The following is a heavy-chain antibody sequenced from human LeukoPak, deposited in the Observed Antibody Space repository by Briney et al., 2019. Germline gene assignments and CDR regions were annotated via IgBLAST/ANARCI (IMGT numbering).Heavy chain of an antibody. Sequence: GRSLRLSCAASGFTFSSYGMHWVRQAPGKGLEWVSYISSSSSTIYYADSVKGRFTISRDNAKNTLYLQMNSLRAEDTAVYYCARGVQLERLSFVYFDYWGQGTLVTVSS. D-gene: IGHD1-1*01. CDR3: ARGVQLERLSFVYFDY. V-gene: IGHV3-48*01. J-gene: IGHJ4*02. CDR1: GFTFSSYG. CDR2: ISSSSSTI.